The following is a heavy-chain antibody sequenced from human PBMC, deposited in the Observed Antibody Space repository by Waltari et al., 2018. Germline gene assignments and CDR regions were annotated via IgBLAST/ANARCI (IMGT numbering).Heavy chain of an antibody. Sequence: DVHLVESGGGLVQPGGSLRLSCAASGFSFSSYWMHWVRRVPGKGPVWVSHIKSDGTDTTYADSVKGRFTVSRDNAKSTVFLEMTSLRAEDTAVYFCVRDDPGYGLDVWGQGTTVTVSS. CDR2: IKSDGTDT. D-gene: IGHD7-27*01. CDR3: VRDDPGYGLDV. J-gene: IGHJ6*02. CDR1: GFSFSSYW. V-gene: IGHV3-74*03.